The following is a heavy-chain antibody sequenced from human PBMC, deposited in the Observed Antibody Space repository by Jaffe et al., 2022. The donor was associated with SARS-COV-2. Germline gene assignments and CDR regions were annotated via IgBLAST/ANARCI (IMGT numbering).Heavy chain of an antibody. J-gene: IGHJ5*02. Sequence: QVQLQESGPGLVKPSQTLSLTCTVSGGSISSGSYYWAWIRQPAGKGLEWIGRIYTSGSTNYNPSLESRVTISIDTSKNQFSLRLTSVTAADTAVYYCASITVLRGVPDNWFDPWGQGTLVTVSS. CDR1: GGSISSGSYY. CDR2: IYTSGST. CDR3: ASITVLRGVPDNWFDP. V-gene: IGHV4-61*02. D-gene: IGHD3-10*01.